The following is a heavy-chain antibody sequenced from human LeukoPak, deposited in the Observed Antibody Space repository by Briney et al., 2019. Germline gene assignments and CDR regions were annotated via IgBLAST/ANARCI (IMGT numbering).Heavy chain of an antibody. CDR1: GGSISSGGYY. J-gene: IGHJ4*02. V-gene: IGHV4-31*03. CDR2: IYYSGST. Sequence: PSETLSLTCTVSGGSISSGGYYWSWIRQHPGKGLEWIGYIYYSGSTYYNPSLKSRVTISVYTSKNQFSLKLSSVTAADTAVYYCARSWGDYVWGSYPKRGYYFDYWGQGTLVTVSS. CDR3: ARSWGDYVWGSYPKRGYYFDY. D-gene: IGHD3-16*02.